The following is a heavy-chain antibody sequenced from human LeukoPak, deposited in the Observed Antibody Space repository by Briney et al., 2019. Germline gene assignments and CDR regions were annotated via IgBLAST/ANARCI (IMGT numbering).Heavy chain of an antibody. V-gene: IGHV3-53*01. CDR3: AAASSGYYSHDAFDI. CDR2: IYSGGST. J-gene: IGHJ3*02. CDR1: RFTVSSNY. Sequence: GGSLRLSCAASRFTVSSNYMSWVRQAPGKGLEWVSVIYSGGSTYYADSVKGRFTISRDNSKNTLYLQMNSLRAADTAVYYCAAASSGYYSHDAFDIWGQGTMVTVSS. D-gene: IGHD3-22*01.